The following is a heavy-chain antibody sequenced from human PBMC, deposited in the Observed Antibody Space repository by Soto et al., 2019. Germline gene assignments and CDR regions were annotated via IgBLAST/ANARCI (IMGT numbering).Heavy chain of an antibody. J-gene: IGHJ3*02. V-gene: IGHV4-34*01. CDR2: INHSGST. Sequence: QVQLQQWGAGLLKPSETLSLTCAVYGGSFSGYYWSWIRQPPGKGLEWIGEINHSGSTNYNPSLKSRVTISVDTSKNQFSLKLSSVTAADTAVYYCARVKKQGYCSGGSCYSTGGAFDIWGQGTMVTVSS. CDR3: ARVKKQGYCSGGSCYSTGGAFDI. CDR1: GGSFSGYY. D-gene: IGHD2-15*01.